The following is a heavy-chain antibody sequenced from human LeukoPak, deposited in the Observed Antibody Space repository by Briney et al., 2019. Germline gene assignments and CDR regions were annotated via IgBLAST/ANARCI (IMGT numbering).Heavy chain of an antibody. Sequence: GGSLRLSCASSGFTFSSYAMSWVRQAPGKGLEWVSTIGGTGVRTYYADSVKGRFTISRDNSRSTLYLQMNSLRPEDTAIYYCARDPRGPTGYDSSGRDTFDYWGQGILVTVSS. CDR3: ARDPRGPTGYDSSGRDTFDY. CDR2: IGGTGVRT. CDR1: GFTFSSYA. J-gene: IGHJ4*02. V-gene: IGHV3-23*01. D-gene: IGHD3-22*01.